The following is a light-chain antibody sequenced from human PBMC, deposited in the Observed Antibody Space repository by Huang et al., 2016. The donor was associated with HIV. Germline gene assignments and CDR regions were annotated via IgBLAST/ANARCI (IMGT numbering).Light chain of an antibody. CDR3: QQYNNWPPNT. J-gene: IGKJ4*01. CDR2: DAA. CDR1: PSVSSN. V-gene: IGKV3-15*01. Sequence: EIVMTQSPATLSVSPGERATLSCRASPSVSSNFAWYQQKPGQAPRLLIYDAATRATGIPARFSGSGSGTEFTLTISSLQSEDFAVYYCQQYNNWPPNTFGGGTKVEIK.